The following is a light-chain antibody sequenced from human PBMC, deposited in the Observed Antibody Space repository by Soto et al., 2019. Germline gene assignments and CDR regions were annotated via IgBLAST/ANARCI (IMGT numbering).Light chain of an antibody. CDR1: SSDVGAGYD. J-gene: IGLJ6*01. CDR3: QSYAVGSSSI. Sequence: ALTQPASGIGAPGQSVTISCTGTSSDVGAGYDAHWYQQLPGRVHTLLIKGNTRRASGVPARFSASRSGASASLAIAGPQTEDEADYYCQSYAVGSSSIFGGGTQVTVL. V-gene: IGLV1-40*03. CDR2: GNT.